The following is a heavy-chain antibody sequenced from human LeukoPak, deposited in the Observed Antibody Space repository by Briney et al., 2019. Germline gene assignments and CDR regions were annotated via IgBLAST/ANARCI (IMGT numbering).Heavy chain of an antibody. D-gene: IGHD6-13*01. CDR2: IHHSGSA. V-gene: IGHV4-39*07. CDR3: SRGYTTTWYYFDL. J-gene: IGHJ5*02. CDR1: GGSITSGVYY. Sequence: SETLSLTCSVSGGSITSGVYYWVWNRQAPGKGLEWVGSIHHSGSAYHKPSLESRVTISVDASKNQFSLKMISVTAADTAVYFCSRGYTTTWYYFDLWGPGTQVIVSS.